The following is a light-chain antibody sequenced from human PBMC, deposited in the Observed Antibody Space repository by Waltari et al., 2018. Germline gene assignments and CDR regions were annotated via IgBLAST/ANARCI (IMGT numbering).Light chain of an antibody. J-gene: IGKJ4*01. CDR2: GAS. V-gene: IGKV3-15*01. Sequence: EIVMTQSPDALSVSPGESATLSCRASESVGSALAWYQQRPGQPPRLLIYGASTRATGIPARFSGSGSGTEFTLTISSLQSEDFAVYYCQQRSNWPPTFGGGTKVEIK. CDR1: ESVGSA. CDR3: QQRSNWPPT.